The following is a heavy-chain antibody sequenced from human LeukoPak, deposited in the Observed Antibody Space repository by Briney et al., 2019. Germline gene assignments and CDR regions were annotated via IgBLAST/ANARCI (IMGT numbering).Heavy chain of an antibody. CDR1: GYTFTSYG. CDR2: ISGYNGNT. Sequence: GASVKVSCKASGYTFTSYGISWVRQAPGKGLEWMGWISGYNGNTNYAQKLQGRVTMTTDTSTSTVYMELRSLRSDDTAVYYCARDPGYYGSGQRGAFDYWGQGTLVTVSS. V-gene: IGHV1-18*01. J-gene: IGHJ4*02. CDR3: ARDPGYYGSGQRGAFDY. D-gene: IGHD3-10*01.